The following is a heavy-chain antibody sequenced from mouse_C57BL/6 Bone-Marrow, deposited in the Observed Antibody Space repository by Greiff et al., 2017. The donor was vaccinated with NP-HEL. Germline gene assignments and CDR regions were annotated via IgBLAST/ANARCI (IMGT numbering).Heavy chain of an antibody. D-gene: IGHD2-4*01. J-gene: IGHJ3*01. Sequence: QVQLQQSGAELVRPGTSVKVSCKASGYAFTNYLIEWVKQRPGQGLEWIGVINPGSGGTNYNEKFKGKATLTADKSSSTAYMQLSSLTSEDSAVYVCSRDDYDDGFAYGGQGTLVTVSA. CDR3: SRDDYDDGFAY. CDR2: INPGSGGT. V-gene: IGHV1-54*01. CDR1: GYAFTNYL.